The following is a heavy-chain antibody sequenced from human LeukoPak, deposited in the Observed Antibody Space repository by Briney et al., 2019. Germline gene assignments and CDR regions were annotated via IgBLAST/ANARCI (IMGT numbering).Heavy chain of an antibody. CDR3: ARDYRRVGSGSYYIDY. CDR1: GGTFSSYA. D-gene: IGHD3-10*01. J-gene: IGHJ4*02. V-gene: IGHV1-69*04. CDR2: IIPILGIA. Sequence: GASVKVSCKASGGTFSSYAISWVRQAPGQGLEWMGRIIPILGIANYAQKFQGRVTITADKSTSTAYMELSSLRSEDTAVYYCARDYRRVGSGSYYIDYWGQGTLATVSS.